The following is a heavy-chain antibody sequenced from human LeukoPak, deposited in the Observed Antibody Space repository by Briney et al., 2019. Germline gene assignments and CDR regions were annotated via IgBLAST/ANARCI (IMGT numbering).Heavy chain of an antibody. CDR1: GFTFSDSR. V-gene: IGHV3-21*01. CDR2: ITSTSGHI. D-gene: IGHD3-3*01. J-gene: IGHJ6*03. Sequence: GGSLRLSCAASGFTFSDSRMYWVRQAPGKGLEWVSSITSTSGHIFYVGSLKGRFTVSRENAKNTMFLQMNSLRAEDTAVYYCARXQYYEFSXXYRGIYMDVWGKGTTVTVSS. CDR3: ARXQYYEFSXXYRGIYMDV.